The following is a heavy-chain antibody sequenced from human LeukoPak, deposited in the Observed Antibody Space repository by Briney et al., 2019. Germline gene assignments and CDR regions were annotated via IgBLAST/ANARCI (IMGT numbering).Heavy chain of an antibody. V-gene: IGHV3-23*01. J-gene: IGHJ4*02. CDR2: ISGSGGST. CDR1: GFTFSSYG. CDR3: AKSRYYYDSSGHVFDY. D-gene: IGHD3-22*01. Sequence: GGTLRLSCAASGFTFSSYGMSWVRQAPGKGLEWVSAISGSGGSTYYADSVKGRFTISRDNSKNTLYLQMNSLRAEDTAVYYCAKSRYYYDSSGHVFDYWGQGTLVTVSS.